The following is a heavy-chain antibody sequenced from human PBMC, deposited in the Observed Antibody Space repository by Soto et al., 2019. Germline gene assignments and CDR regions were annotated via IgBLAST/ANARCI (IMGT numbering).Heavy chain of an antibody. CDR1: GGSVSSASFY. Sequence: SDTLSLTCTVSGGSVSSASFYWNWIRQPPGKGLEWIGYISYSGSTNYNPSLRGRVTISVDTSKNQFSLRLTSATAADTAVYFCAKGEGQWELPLWGQGTQVTVSS. D-gene: IGHD1-7*01. J-gene: IGHJ4*02. CDR3: AKGEGQWELPL. CDR2: ISYSGST. V-gene: IGHV4-61*01.